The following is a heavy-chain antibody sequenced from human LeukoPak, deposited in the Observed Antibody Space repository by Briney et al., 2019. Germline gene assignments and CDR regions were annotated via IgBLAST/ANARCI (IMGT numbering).Heavy chain of an antibody. D-gene: IGHD3-10*01. Sequence: SETLSLTCAVYGGSFSGYYWSWIRQPPGKGLEWIGEINHSGSTNYNPSLKSRVTISVDTSKNQFSLKLSSVTAADTAVYYCARHRRDYYGSGSFNQRYYFDYWGQGTLVTVSS. CDR3: ARHRRDYYGSGSFNQRYYFDY. J-gene: IGHJ4*02. CDR2: INHSGST. V-gene: IGHV4-34*01. CDR1: GGSFSGYY.